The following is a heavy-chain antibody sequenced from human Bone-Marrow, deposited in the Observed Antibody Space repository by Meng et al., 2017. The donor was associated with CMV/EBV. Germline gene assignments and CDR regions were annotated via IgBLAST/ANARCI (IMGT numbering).Heavy chain of an antibody. CDR3: ARALPYYYGSGSYGPFDP. J-gene: IGHJ5*02. CDR1: GYTFTSYG. D-gene: IGHD3-10*01. V-gene: IGHV1-18*01. CDR2: ISAYNGNT. Sequence: ASVKVSCKASGYTFTSYGISWVRQAPGQGLEWMGWISAYNGNTNYAQKLQGRVTMTTDTSTSTAYMELRSLRSDDTAVYYCARALPYYYGSGSYGPFDPWGQGTRVTVSS.